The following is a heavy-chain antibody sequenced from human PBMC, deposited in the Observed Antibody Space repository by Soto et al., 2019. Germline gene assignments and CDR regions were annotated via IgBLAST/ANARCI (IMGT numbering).Heavy chain of an antibody. Sequence: PGGSLRLSCAASGVPFSGSSMHWVRQASGKGLEWVGRIRSKANNYATAYGASVKGRFTISRDDSKNTAYLQMNSLKTEDTAVYYCSRQASDFWSGKPQYYMDVWGKGTTVTVSS. CDR1: GVPFSGSS. CDR2: IRSKANNYAT. V-gene: IGHV3-73*01. J-gene: IGHJ6*03. CDR3: SRQASDFWSGKPQYYMDV. D-gene: IGHD3-3*01.